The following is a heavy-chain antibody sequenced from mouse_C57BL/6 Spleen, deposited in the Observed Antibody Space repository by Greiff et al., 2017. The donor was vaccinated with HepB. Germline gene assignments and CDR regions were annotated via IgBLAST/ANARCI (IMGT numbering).Heavy chain of an antibody. Sequence: QVQLQQPGAELVKPGASVKLSCKASGYTFTSYWMQWVKQRPGQGLEWIGEIDPSDSYTNYNQKFKGKATLTVDTSSSTAYMQLSSLTSEDSAVYYCARREQLRLPFGYWGQGTTLTVSS. V-gene: IGHV1-50*01. CDR3: ARREQLRLPFGY. CDR1: GYTFTSYW. D-gene: IGHD3-2*02. CDR2: IDPSDSYT. J-gene: IGHJ2*01.